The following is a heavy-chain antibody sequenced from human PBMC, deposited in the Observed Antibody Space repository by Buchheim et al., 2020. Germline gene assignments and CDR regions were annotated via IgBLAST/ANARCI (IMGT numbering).Heavy chain of an antibody. Sequence: EVQLVESGGGLVQPGGSLRLSCAASGFTVNNNYMSWVRQAPGKGLEWVSVIYAAGRTFYADSVKGRFTISRDISKNTLYLQMNSLRVEDTAVYYCARGAVAGPQDFDYWGQGTL. D-gene: IGHD6-19*01. CDR2: IYAAGRT. J-gene: IGHJ4*02. CDR1: GFTVNNNY. CDR3: ARGAVAGPQDFDY. V-gene: IGHV3-66*02.